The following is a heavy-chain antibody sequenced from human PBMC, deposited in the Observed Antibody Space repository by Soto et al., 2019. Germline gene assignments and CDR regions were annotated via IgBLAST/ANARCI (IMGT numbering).Heavy chain of an antibody. V-gene: IGHV1-69*06. D-gene: IGHD3-22*01. Sequence: SVKVSCKASGGTFSSYAISWVRQAPGQGLEWMGGIIPIFGTANYAQKFQGRVTITADKSTSTAYMELSSLRSEDTAVYYCARDRDSCGYYDYWGEGTPVTVSS. CDR1: GGTFSSYA. J-gene: IGHJ4*02. CDR2: IIPIFGTA. CDR3: ARDRDSCGYYDY.